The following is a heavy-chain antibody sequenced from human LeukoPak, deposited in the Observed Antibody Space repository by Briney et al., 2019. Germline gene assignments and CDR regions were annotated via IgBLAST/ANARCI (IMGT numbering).Heavy chain of an antibody. J-gene: IGHJ6*02. V-gene: IGHV3-30-3*01. D-gene: IGHD6-13*01. CDR3: AREDRAAAADNYYYYYGMDV. CDR1: GFTFSSYA. CDR2: ISYDGSNK. Sequence: PGGSLRLSCAASGFTFSSYAMHWVRQAPGKGLEWVAVISYDGSNKYYADSVKGRFTISRDNSKNTLYLQMNSLRAEDTAVYYCAREDRAAAADNYYYYYGMDVWGQGTTVTVSS.